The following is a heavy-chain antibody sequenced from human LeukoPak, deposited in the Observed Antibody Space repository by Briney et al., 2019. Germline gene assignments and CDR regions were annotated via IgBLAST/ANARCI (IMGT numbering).Heavy chain of an antibody. CDR3: ARKTDSSGSGDY. CDR2: IYSGGST. D-gene: IGHD3-22*01. Sequence: PGGSLRLSCAVSGFIVSSNYMSWVRQTPGKGLEWFSVIYSGGSTYYADSVQGRFTISRDASKNTLFLQMNSLRADDTAVYYCARKTDSSGSGDYWGQGTLVTVSS. CDR1: GFIVSSNY. J-gene: IGHJ4*02. V-gene: IGHV3-53*01.